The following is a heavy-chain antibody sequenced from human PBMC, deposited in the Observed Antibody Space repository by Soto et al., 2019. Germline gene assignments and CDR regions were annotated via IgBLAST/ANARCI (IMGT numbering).Heavy chain of an antibody. CDR3: ARVRGTAGKRYFDY. Sequence: SETLSLTCTVSGGSMIAYYWNWMRQPPGKGLQWIGYTYYSGSTTYNPSLKSRVTISVDSSKNQFSLTLDSVTPADTAVYYCARVRGTAGKRYFDYWGPGTLVTVSS. D-gene: IGHD6-13*01. V-gene: IGHV4-59*01. CDR1: GGSMIAYY. CDR2: TYYSGST. J-gene: IGHJ4*02.